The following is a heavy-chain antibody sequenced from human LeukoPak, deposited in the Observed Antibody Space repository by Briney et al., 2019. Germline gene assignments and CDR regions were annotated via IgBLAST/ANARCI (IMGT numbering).Heavy chain of an antibody. Sequence: PGGSLRLSCAASGFTFSSYGMHWVRQAPGKGLEWMGGFDPEDGETIYAQKFQGRVTMTEDTSTDTAYMELSSLRSEDTAVYYCATGYSPIAAAGTGLGMDVWGQGTTVTVSS. CDR2: FDPEDGET. D-gene: IGHD6-13*01. V-gene: IGHV1-24*01. CDR1: GFTFSSYG. J-gene: IGHJ6*02. CDR3: ATGYSPIAAAGTGLGMDV.